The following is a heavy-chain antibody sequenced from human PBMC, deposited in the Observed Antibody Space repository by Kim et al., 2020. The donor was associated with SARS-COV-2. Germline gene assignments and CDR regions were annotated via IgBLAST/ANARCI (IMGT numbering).Heavy chain of an antibody. V-gene: IGHV3-7*03. CDR3: VRDVPYYYDKKSDFGLDV. CDR1: GFMFSDYW. Sequence: GGSLRLSCAASGFMFSDYWMSWVRQAQGKGLEWVAIIKRDGSEKHYVDSVRGRFNISRDNTERPVFLQMNSLRAADTAAYYCVRDVPYYYDKKSDFGLDVWGQGTTLTVSS. CDR2: IKRDGSEK. D-gene: IGHD3-22*01. J-gene: IGHJ6*02.